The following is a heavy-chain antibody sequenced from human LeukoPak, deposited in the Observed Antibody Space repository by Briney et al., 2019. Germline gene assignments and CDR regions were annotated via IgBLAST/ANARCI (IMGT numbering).Heavy chain of an antibody. Sequence: GASVKVSCKASGYTFTSYGITWVRQAPGQGPEWMGWISGNNGNTNYAQKFQGRVTMTTDTSTNTAYMEVRSLRSDDTAVYYCARDFPGYIHIWGQGTMVTVSS. J-gene: IGHJ3*02. V-gene: IGHV1-18*01. CDR3: ARDFPGYIHI. CDR2: ISGNNGNT. CDR1: GYTFTSYG. D-gene: IGHD5-12*01.